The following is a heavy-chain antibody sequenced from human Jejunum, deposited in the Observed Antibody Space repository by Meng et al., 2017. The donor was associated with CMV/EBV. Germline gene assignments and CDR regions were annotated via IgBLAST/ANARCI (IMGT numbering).Heavy chain of an antibody. D-gene: IGHD5-12*01. V-gene: IGHV1-3*01. CDR3: TRGVFGGYDFYY. J-gene: IGHJ4*02. CDR2: INVGNGHT. Sequence: CKASGYSFTTYLIHWLCQAPGQRLEWMGWINVGNGHTEYSQKFKGRVTISRDTSANTAYMEMSSLTSEDTAVYYCTRGVFGGYDFYYWGQGTLVTVSS. CDR1: GYSFTTYL.